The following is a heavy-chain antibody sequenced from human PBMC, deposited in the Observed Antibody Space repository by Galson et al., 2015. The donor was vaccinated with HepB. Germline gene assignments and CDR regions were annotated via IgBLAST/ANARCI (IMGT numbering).Heavy chain of an antibody. V-gene: IGHV4-34*01. J-gene: IGHJ4*02. CDR2: INHSGST. D-gene: IGHD6-13*01. CDR3: ARRAAAGTLAKDFDY. Sequence: SETLSLTCAVYGGSFSGYYWSWIRQPPGKGLEWIGEINHSGSTNYNPSLKSRVTISVDTSKNQFSLKLSSVTAADTAVYYCARRAAAGTLAKDFDYWGQGTLVTVSS. CDR1: GGSFSGYY.